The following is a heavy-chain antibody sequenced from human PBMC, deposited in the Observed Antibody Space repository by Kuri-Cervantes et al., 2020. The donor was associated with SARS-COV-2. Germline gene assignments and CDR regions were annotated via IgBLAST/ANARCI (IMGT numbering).Heavy chain of an antibody. CDR2: ISSSSSTI. Sequence: GESLKISCAASGFTFSSYSMNWVRQAPGKGLEWVSYISSSSSTIYYADSVKGRFTISRDNSKNTLYLQMNSLRAEDTAVYYCAREVRTVGYYYYMDVWGKGTTVTVSS. D-gene: IGHD4-23*01. CDR3: AREVRTVGYYYYMDV. J-gene: IGHJ6*03. CDR1: GFTFSSYS. V-gene: IGHV3-48*01.